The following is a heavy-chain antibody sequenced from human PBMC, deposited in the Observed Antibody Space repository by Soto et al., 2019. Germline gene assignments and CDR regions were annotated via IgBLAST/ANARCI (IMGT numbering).Heavy chain of an antibody. CDR1: GDSISSYY. J-gene: IGHJ4*02. CDR2: IYYGGSI. CDR3: ARPGLDWGSLAY. V-gene: IGHV4-59*08. D-gene: IGHD3-9*01. Sequence: QVQLEESGPGLVKPSETLSLTCTVSGDSISSYYWTWIRQPPGKGLEWIAFIYYGGSINYNPSLKSRVAISVDTSKNQFSLNLNSVTAADTAVYYCARPGLDWGSLAYWGQGTRVTVSS.